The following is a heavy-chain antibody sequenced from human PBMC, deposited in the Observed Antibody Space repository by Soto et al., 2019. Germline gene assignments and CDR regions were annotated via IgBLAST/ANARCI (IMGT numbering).Heavy chain of an antibody. D-gene: IGHD3-3*01. J-gene: IGHJ6*03. CDR1: GFTFSSYS. CDR3: ARTYYDFWSADYYYYYMDV. V-gene: IGHV3-48*01. CDR2: ISSSSSTI. Sequence: GGSLRLSCAASGFTFSSYSMNWVRQAPGKGLEWVSYISSSSSTIYYADSVKGRFTISRDNAKNSLYLQMNSLRAEDTAVYYCARTYYDFWSADYYYYYMDVWGKGTTVTVSS.